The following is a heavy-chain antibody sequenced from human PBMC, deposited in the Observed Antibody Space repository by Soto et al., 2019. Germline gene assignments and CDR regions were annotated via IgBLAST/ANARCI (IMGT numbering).Heavy chain of an antibody. J-gene: IGHJ6*02. Sequence: VKVSCKASGYTFTSYGISWVRQAPGQGLEWMGWISAYNGNTNYAQKLQGRVTMTTDTSTSTAYMELRGLRSDDTAVYYCARDQRGSNPSSYYCYGKDFWGQGTTVTVSS. CDR3: ARDQRGSNPSSYYCYGKDF. CDR2: ISAYNGNT. D-gene: IGHD6-6*01. V-gene: IGHV1-18*01. CDR1: GYTFTSYG.